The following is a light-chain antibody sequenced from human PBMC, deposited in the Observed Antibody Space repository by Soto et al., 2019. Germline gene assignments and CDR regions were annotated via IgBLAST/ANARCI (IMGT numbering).Light chain of an antibody. CDR2: EVS. CDR1: SRDIGTYNY. Sequence: QSALTQPASMSGSPGQSITISCTGTSRDIGTYNYVSWYQQHPGKAPKLLIYEVSNRPSGVSNRFSGSKSGNTASLTISGLQAEDEADYYCSSYTTSSSLVVFGGGTQLTVL. CDR3: SSYTTSSSLVV. V-gene: IGLV2-14*01. J-gene: IGLJ2*01.